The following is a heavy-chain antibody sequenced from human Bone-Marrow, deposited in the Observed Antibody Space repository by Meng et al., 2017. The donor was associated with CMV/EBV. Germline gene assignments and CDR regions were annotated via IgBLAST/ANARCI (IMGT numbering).Heavy chain of an antibody. CDR1: RFTFSEYY. V-gene: IGHV3-11*01. D-gene: IGHD3-16*01. Sequence: VGSLRLSCAASRFTFSEYYMRWSRQAPGKGLEWVSYISSSGSTIYYADSVKGRFTISRDNAKNSLYLQMNSLRAEDTAVYYCAREEGFGYAFDIWGQGTMVTVSS. CDR3: AREEGFGYAFDI. J-gene: IGHJ3*02. CDR2: ISSSGSTI.